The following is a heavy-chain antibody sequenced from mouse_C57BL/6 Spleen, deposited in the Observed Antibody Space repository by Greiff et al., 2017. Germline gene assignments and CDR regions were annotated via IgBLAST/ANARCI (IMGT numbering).Heavy chain of an antibody. V-gene: IGHV1-19*01. Sequence: EVQLQQSGPVLVKPGASVKMSCKASGYTFTDYYMNWVKQSHGKSLEWIGVINPYNGGTSYNQKFKGKATLTVDKSSSTAYMELNSLTSEDSAVYYCARSRDWHYFDYWGQGTTLTVSS. D-gene: IGHD3-3*01. J-gene: IGHJ2*01. CDR3: ARSRDWHYFDY. CDR1: GYTFTDYY. CDR2: INPYNGGT.